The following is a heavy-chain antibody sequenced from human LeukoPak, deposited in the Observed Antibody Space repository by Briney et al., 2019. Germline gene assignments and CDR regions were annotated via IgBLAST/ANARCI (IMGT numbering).Heavy chain of an antibody. V-gene: IGHV4-59*01. CDR2: VYYSGST. CDR3: ARYSSTAAGPFDP. CDR1: GASISGYY. D-gene: IGHD6-13*01. J-gene: IGHJ5*02. Sequence: SETLSLTCTVSGASISGYYWSWIRQPPGKGLEWIGFVYYSGSTNYNPSLKSRVTISVDTSKNQFSLKLSSVTAADTAVYYCARYSSTAAGPFDPWGQGSLVTVSS.